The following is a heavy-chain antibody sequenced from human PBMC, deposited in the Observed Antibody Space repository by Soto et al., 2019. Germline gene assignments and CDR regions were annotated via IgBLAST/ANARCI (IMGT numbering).Heavy chain of an antibody. J-gene: IGHJ4*02. CDR1: GFTFSNAW. V-gene: IGHV3-15*01. CDR2: IKSKTNGGTT. Sequence: GGSLRLSCAASGFTFSNAWMSWVRQAPGKGLEWVGRIKSKTNGGTTDYAAPVKGRFTISRDDSKNTLYLQMNSLKTEDTAVYYCTRTSAVAGNDYWGQGTLVTVSS. CDR3: TRTSAVAGNDY. D-gene: IGHD6-19*01.